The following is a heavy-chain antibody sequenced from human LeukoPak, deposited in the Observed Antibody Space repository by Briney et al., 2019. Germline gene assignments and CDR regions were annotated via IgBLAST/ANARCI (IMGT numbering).Heavy chain of an antibody. D-gene: IGHD3-16*02. CDR3: ASQYDYVWGSYRSRWFDY. J-gene: IGHJ4*02. CDR2: IYYSGST. Sequence: SETLSLTCTVSGGSISSSSYYWGWIRQPPGKGLEWIGSIYYSGSTYYNPSLKSRVTISVDTSKNQFSLKLSSVTAADTAVYYCASQYDYVWGSYRSRWFDYWGQGTLVTVSS. CDR1: GGSISSSSYY. V-gene: IGHV4-39*01.